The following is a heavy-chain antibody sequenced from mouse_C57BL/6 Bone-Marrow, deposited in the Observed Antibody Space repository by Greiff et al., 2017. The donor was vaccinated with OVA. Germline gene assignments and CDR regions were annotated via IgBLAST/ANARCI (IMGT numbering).Heavy chain of an antibody. CDR1: GFTFTDYY. CDR2: IRNKANGYTT. CDR3: ARYISSYRYFDV. V-gene: IGHV7-3*01. D-gene: IGHD1-1*01. J-gene: IGHJ1*03. Sequence: EVQVVESGGGLVQPGGSLSLSCAASGFTFTDYYMSWVRQPPGKALEWLGFIRNKANGYTTEYSASVKGRFTISRDNSQSILYLQMNALRAEDSATYYCARYISSYRYFDVWGTGTTVTVSS.